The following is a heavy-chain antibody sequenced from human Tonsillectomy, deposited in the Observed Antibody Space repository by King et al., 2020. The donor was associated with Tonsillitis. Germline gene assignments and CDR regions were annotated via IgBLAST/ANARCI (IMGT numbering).Heavy chain of an antibody. CDR2: IKSKTDGGTT. J-gene: IGHJ4*02. V-gene: IGHV3-15*01. Sequence: EVQLVESGGGLVKPGGSLRLSCAASGFTFNNAWMRWVRQAPGKGLEWVGRIKSKTDGGTTDYAAPVKGRFTISRDDSKNTLFLQMNSLKTEDTAVYYCTTYWVVTMVRGLILKDYWGQGTLVTVSS. CDR1: GFTFNNAW. CDR3: TTYWVVTMVRGLILKDY. D-gene: IGHD3-10*01.